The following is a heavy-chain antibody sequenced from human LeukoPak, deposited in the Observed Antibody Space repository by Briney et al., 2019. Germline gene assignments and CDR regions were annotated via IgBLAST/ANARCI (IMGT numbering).Heavy chain of an antibody. V-gene: IGHV3-30-3*01. Sequence: GVSLRLSGAASGFTFSSYAMHWVRQAPGKGLEWVAVISYDGSNKYYADSVKGRLTISRDNSKNTLYLQMNSLRAEDTAVYYCARDGGAVAGTRPYFDYWGQGTLVTVSS. D-gene: IGHD6-19*01. CDR1: GFTFSSYA. J-gene: IGHJ4*02. CDR2: ISYDGSNK. CDR3: ARDGGAVAGTRPYFDY.